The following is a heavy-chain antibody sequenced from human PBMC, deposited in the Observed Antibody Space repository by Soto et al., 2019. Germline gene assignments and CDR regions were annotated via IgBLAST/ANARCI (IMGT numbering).Heavy chain of an antibody. CDR3: ARTSPVAGGFDY. CDR2: IYYTT. D-gene: IGHD6-19*01. CDR1: GGSISNYY. Sequence: QVQLQESGPGLVKPSETLSLTCTVSGGSISNYYWSWIRQAPGKRLEWIGYIYYTTNYNPYLKSSVTISADTSKNQISLKLPSVTAADTAVYYCARTSPVAGGFDYWGQGTLVTVSS. V-gene: IGHV4-59*01. J-gene: IGHJ4*02.